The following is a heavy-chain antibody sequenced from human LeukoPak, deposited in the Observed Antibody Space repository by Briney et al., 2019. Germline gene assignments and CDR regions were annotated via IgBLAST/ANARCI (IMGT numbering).Heavy chain of an antibody. V-gene: IGHV3-23*01. CDR2: IIDDGHTT. CDR1: GLIFSSYA. D-gene: IGHD3-16*01. Sequence: GGSLRLSCAASGLIFSSYAMSWVRQAPGKGLEWVSVIIDDGHTTSYADSVKGRFTISRDNSKNTLFLQMNSLRAEDTAVYYCAKYGGHPLPHYYLDYWGQGTQVTVSS. J-gene: IGHJ4*02. CDR3: AKYGGHPLPHYYLDY.